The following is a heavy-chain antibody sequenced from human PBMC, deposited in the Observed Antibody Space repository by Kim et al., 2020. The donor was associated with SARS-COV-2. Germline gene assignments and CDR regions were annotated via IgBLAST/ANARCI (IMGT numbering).Heavy chain of an antibody. CDR2: ISWNSGSI. Sequence: GGSLRLSCAASGFTFGDYAMHWVRQAPGKGLEWVSGISWNSGSICYADSVKGRFTISRDNAKNSLYLQMNSLRAEDTALYYCAAGYDIRSGGMDVWGKGT. V-gene: IGHV3-9*01. CDR3: AAGYDIRSGGMDV. J-gene: IGHJ6*03. CDR1: GFTFGDYA. D-gene: IGHD3-3*01.